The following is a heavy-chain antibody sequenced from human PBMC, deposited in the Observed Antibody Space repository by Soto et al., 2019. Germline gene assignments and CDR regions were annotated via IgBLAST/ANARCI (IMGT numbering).Heavy chain of an antibody. CDR3: AKEFGSYYYGGRSFFDS. CDR2: IRDTGGST. V-gene: IGHV3-23*01. Sequence: GGSLRLSCAASGFTFSNYAMTWVRRAPGMGLEWVSGIRDTGGSTYYADSVKGRFTISRDNSKNTLYLQMSSLRAEDTAKYYCAKEFGSYYYGGRSFFDSWGQGTLVTVSS. CDR1: GFTFSNYA. D-gene: IGHD3-10*01. J-gene: IGHJ4*02.